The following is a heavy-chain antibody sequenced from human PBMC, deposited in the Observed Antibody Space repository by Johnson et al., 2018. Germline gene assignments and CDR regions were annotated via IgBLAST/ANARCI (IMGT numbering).Heavy chain of an antibody. CDR2: ISGGGERI. D-gene: IGHD3-22*01. Sequence: EVQLVETWGGLIQPGGSLRLSCEAYGFTFSSFTMNWVRQAPGKGLEWVSTISGGGERIHYADSVTGRFTISRDNSRHTLYLQMNSLRVDDTAVYHCVNNYYDNRPPLDYWGQGTLVTVSS. CDR3: VNNYYDNRPPLDY. J-gene: IGHJ4*02. V-gene: IGHV3-23*04. CDR1: GFTFSSFT.